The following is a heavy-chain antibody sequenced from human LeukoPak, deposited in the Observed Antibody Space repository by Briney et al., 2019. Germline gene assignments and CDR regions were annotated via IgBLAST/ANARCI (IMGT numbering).Heavy chain of an antibody. D-gene: IGHD5-12*01. V-gene: IGHV3-23*01. Sequence: GGSLRLSCAASGFTFSSYAMSWVRQAPGKGLEWVSAISGSGGSTYYADSVKGRFTISRDTSKNTLYLQMNSLRAEDTAVYYCAKRGRYSGYDPKIASFDYWGQGTLVTVSS. CDR1: GFTFSSYA. CDR3: AKRGRYSGYDPKIASFDY. CDR2: ISGSGGST. J-gene: IGHJ4*02.